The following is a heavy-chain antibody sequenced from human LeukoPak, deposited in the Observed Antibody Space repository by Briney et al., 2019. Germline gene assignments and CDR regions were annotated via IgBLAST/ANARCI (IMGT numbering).Heavy chain of an antibody. V-gene: IGHV1-8*01. CDR3: ARARLRTIETDDAFDI. Sequence: ASVKVSCKASGYTFTSYDINWVRQATGQGLEWMGWMNPNCGNTGYAQKFQGRVTMTRNTSISTAYMEPSSLRSEDTAVYYCARARLRTIETDDAFDIWGQGTMVTVSS. J-gene: IGHJ3*02. D-gene: IGHD4-17*01. CDR1: GYTFTSYD. CDR2: MNPNCGNT.